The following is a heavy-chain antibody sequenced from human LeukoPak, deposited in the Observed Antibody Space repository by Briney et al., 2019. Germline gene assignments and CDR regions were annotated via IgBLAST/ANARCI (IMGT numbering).Heavy chain of an antibody. CDR1: GFTFSSYA. Sequence: PGGSLRLSCVASGFTFSSYAMHWVRQAPGKGLEWVAVISYDGSNKYYADSVKGRFTISRDNSKNTLYLQMNSLRAEDTAVYYCARAPWAIRDAFDIWGQGTMVTVSS. J-gene: IGHJ3*02. CDR2: ISYDGSNK. D-gene: IGHD7-27*01. V-gene: IGHV3-30-3*01. CDR3: ARAPWAIRDAFDI.